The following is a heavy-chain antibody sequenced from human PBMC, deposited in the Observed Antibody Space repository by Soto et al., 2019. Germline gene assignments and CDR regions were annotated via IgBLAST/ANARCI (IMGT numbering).Heavy chain of an antibody. V-gene: IGHV1-69*12. CDR1: GGTFSTYA. J-gene: IGHJ4*02. D-gene: IGHD5-18*01. CDR3: ASGIQLWLRRINNGYSG. CDR2: IIPMFGTA. Sequence: QVQLVQSGAEVKKPESSVKVSCKAPGGTFSTYAIGWVRQAPGQGLEWMGGIIPMFGTANYAQRFQDRVTITADESTNTVYMELSSLRSDDTAVYCCASGIQLWLRRINNGYSGWGQGTLVTVSS.